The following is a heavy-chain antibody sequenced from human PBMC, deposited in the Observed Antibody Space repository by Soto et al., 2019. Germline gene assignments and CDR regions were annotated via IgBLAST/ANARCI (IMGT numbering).Heavy chain of an antibody. CDR1: GDSTSNSNYY. Sequence: LQLQESGPGLVKPSETLSLSCSVSGDSTSNSNYYWGWIRQPPGRGLEWVGSIDYYGNTYYNPSVKSRVSVSVDTSKGQFSVRLTSVTAADTAVYYCVRGGKYRLQETYYFDYWGQGALVTVSS. J-gene: IGHJ4*02. CDR2: IDYYGNT. V-gene: IGHV4-39*01. CDR3: VRGGKYRLQETYYFDY. D-gene: IGHD4-4*01.